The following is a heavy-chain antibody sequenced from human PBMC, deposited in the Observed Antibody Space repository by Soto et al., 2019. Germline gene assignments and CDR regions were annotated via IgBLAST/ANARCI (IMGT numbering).Heavy chain of an antibody. CDR1: GYTFTSYD. D-gene: IGHD5-18*01. V-gene: IGHV1-8*01. CDR3: ARVWGYSYGPYYFDY. Sequence: QVQLVQSGAEVKKPGASVKVSCKATGYTFTSYDINWVRQATGQGLEWMGWMNPNSGNTGYAQKFQGRVTMTRNTSISTDYMELSSLRSEDTAVYYCARVWGYSYGPYYFDYWGQGTLVTVSS. J-gene: IGHJ4*02. CDR2: MNPNSGNT.